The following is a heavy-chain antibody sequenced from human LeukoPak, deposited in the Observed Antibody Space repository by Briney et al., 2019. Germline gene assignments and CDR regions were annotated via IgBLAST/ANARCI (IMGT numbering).Heavy chain of an antibody. CDR1: GFTFSSYW. Sequence: PGGSLRLSCAASGFTFSSYWMHWVRQAPGKGLVWVSRINGDGTSTDYADSVKGRFSISRDNAKNTLYLQMNSLRSEDTAVYYCAKEPHSDYSDHTDSFDIRGQGTMVTVSS. CDR3: AKEPHSDYSDHTDSFDI. J-gene: IGHJ3*02. CDR2: INGDGTST. V-gene: IGHV3-74*01. D-gene: IGHD4-17*01.